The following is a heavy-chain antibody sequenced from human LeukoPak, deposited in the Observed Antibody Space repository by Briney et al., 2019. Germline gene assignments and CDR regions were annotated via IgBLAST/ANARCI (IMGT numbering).Heavy chain of an antibody. V-gene: IGHV1-24*01. CDR2: FDPEDGET. CDR3: ATVGSGGSLFDY. CDR1: GYTLTELS. Sequence: ASVKVSCKVSGYTLTELSMHWVRQAPGQGLEWMGGFDPEDGETIYAQKFQGRVTMTEDTSTDTAYMELSSLRSEDTAVYYCATVGSGGSLFDYWGQGTLVTVSS. J-gene: IGHJ4*02. D-gene: IGHD1-26*01.